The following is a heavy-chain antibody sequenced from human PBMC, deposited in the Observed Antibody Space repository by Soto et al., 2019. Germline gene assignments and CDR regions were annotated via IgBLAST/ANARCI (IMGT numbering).Heavy chain of an antibody. CDR1: GGSISSGGYY. Sequence: SETLSLTCTVSGGSISSGGYYWSWIRQHPGKGLEWIGYIYYSGSTFYADSVKGRFSISRDNSKNTVYLQMNSLRAEDTAVYYCARDDVHCSGGRCYGVPMDVWGKGTTVTVSS. CDR3: ARDDVHCSGGRCYGVPMDV. D-gene: IGHD2-15*01. V-gene: IGHV4-31*03. J-gene: IGHJ6*03. CDR2: IYYSGST.